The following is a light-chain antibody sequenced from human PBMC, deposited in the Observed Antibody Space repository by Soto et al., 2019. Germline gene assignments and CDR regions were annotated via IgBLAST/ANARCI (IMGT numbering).Light chain of an antibody. V-gene: IGKV3-20*01. CDR3: QHYCNTPWT. CDR2: DAS. J-gene: IGKJ1*01. Sequence: EIVLTQSPGTLSLSPGERASLSCRASQSLNNRYLAWYQQKPGQAPRLLMYDASNRASGIPDRFSGSGSGTDFTLTTSRLEPEDFAVYYCQHYCNTPWTFGQGTKVEIK. CDR1: QSLNNRY.